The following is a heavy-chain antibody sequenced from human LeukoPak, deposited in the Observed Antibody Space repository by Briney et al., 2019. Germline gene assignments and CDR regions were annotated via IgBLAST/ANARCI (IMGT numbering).Heavy chain of an antibody. CDR2: INPNSGGT. Sequence: ASVTVSCKASGYTFTGYYMHWVRQAPGQGLEWMGWINPNSGGTNYAQKFQGRVTMTRNTSISTAYMELSSLRSEDTAVYYCARGRAFDYWGQGTLVTVSS. CDR3: ARGRAFDY. J-gene: IGHJ4*02. V-gene: IGHV1-2*02. CDR1: GYTFTGYY.